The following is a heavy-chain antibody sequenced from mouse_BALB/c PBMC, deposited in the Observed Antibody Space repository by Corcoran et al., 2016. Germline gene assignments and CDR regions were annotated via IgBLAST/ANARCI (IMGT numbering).Heavy chain of an antibody. Sequence: EVLLQQSGPELVKPGTSVKIPCKASGYTFTDYNMDWVKQSHGKSLEWIGLINPYNGGTSYNQKFKGKATLTVDKSSSTAYMELLSLTSEDSAVYYCAYGSSFAYWGQGTLVTVSA. CDR3: AYGSSFAY. CDR1: GYTFTDYN. J-gene: IGHJ3*01. V-gene: IGHV1-18*01. D-gene: IGHD1-1*01. CDR2: INPYNGGT.